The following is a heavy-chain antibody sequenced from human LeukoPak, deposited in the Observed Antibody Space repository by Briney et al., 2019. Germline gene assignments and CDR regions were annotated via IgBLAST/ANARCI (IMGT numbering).Heavy chain of an antibody. Sequence: SETLSLTCTVSGGSISSSTHYWGWIRQPPGKGLEWIGSIYYSGSTYYNPSLKSRVTISVDTSKKQFSLKLSSVTAADTAVYYCARRRDDSSGYYWYFDYWGQGALVTVSS. V-gene: IGHV4-39*01. CDR1: GGSISSSTHY. CDR3: ARRRDDSSGYYWYFDY. J-gene: IGHJ4*02. CDR2: IYYSGST. D-gene: IGHD3-22*01.